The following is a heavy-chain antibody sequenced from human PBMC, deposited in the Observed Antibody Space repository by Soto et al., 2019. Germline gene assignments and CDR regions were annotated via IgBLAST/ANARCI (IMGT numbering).Heavy chain of an antibody. Sequence: SETLSLTCTVSGGSISSSSYYWGWIRQPPGKGLEWIGSIYYSGSTYYNPSLKSRVTISVDTSKNQFSLKLSSVTAADTAVYYCVAVGAYGWFDPWGQGTLATVSS. CDR3: VAVGAYGWFDP. V-gene: IGHV4-39*01. CDR2: IYYSGST. CDR1: GGSISSSSYY. D-gene: IGHD1-26*01. J-gene: IGHJ5*02.